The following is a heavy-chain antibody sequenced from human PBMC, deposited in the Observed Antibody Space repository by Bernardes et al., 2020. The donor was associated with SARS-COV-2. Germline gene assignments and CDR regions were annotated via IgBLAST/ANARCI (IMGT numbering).Heavy chain of an antibody. Sequence: ASVKVSCKASGYTFSDYYIHWVRQAPGQGLEWMGWINPKNGGTKYAQRFQGRVTMTRDTSISTVYMELSSLRSDDTAVYYCARDQRSNYWGQGTLVTVSS. CDR3: ARDQRSNY. CDR2: INPKNGGT. V-gene: IGHV1-2*02. J-gene: IGHJ4*02. CDR1: GYTFSDYY.